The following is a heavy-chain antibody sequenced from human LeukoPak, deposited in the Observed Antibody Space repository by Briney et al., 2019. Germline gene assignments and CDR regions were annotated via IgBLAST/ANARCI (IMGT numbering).Heavy chain of an antibody. Sequence: SETLSLTCTVSGGSISSSSYYWGWIRQPPGKGLECIGSIYYSGSTYYNPSLKSRVTISVDTSKNQFSLKLSSVTAADTAVYYCARQPRIRGAFDIWGQGAMVTVSS. J-gene: IGHJ3*02. CDR3: ARQPRIRGAFDI. D-gene: IGHD1-14*01. V-gene: IGHV4-39*07. CDR2: IYYSGST. CDR1: GGSISSSSYY.